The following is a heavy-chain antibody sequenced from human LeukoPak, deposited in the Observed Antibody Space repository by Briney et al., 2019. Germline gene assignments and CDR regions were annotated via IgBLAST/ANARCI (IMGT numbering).Heavy chain of an antibody. Sequence: GGSLRLSCAASGFTFSSYAMSWVRQGPGKGPEWVSAISGSGDSTYYADSVKGRFTISRHNSKNTLYLQMNSLRAEDTAVYYCARTTLGDYYDSSGYPGYYYYGMDVWGQGTTVTVSS. CDR2: ISGSGDST. CDR3: ARTTLGDYYDSSGYPGYYYYGMDV. D-gene: IGHD3-22*01. CDR1: GFTFSSYA. J-gene: IGHJ6*02. V-gene: IGHV3-23*01.